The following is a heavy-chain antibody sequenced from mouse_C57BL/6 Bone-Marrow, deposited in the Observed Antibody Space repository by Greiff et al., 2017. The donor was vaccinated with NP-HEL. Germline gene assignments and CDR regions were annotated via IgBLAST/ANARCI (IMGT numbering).Heavy chain of an antibody. Sequence: QVQLQQPGAELVKPGASVKMSCKASGYTFTSYWITWVKQRPGQGLEWIGDIYPGSGSTNYNEKFKSKATLTVDTSSSTAYMQLSSLTSEDSAVYYCARLLTGTGRAMDYWGQGTSVTVSS. CDR1: GYTFTSYW. V-gene: IGHV1-55*01. CDR2: IYPGSGST. CDR3: ARLLTGTGRAMDY. J-gene: IGHJ4*01. D-gene: IGHD4-1*01.